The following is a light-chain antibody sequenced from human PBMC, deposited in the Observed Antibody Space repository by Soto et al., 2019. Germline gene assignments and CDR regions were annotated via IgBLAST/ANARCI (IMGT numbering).Light chain of an antibody. CDR2: EVS. V-gene: IGLV2-14*01. CDR1: SSDVGGYNY. CDR3: GSYTSSSTLV. J-gene: IGLJ1*01. Sequence: QSALTQPASVSGSPGQSSTISCTGTSSDVGGYNYVSWYQQHPGKAPKLMIYEVSNRPSGVSNRFSGSKSGNTASLTISGLQAEDEADYYCGSYTSSSTLVFGTGTKLTVL.